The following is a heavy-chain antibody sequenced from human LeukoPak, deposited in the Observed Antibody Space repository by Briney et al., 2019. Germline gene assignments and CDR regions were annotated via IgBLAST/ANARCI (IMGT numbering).Heavy chain of an antibody. CDR2: INHRGDT. CDR3: ARGPTISETGYFDY. CDR1: GGSFSAYY. J-gene: IGHJ4*03. Sequence: SETLSLSCAVYGGSFSAYYWSWIRQSPGKGLEWIAEINHRGDTNYNPSVKSRVSISVDTSKNQFSLKVTSLTAADTAVYYCARGPTISETGYFDYWGQGTLVTVSS. D-gene: IGHD1-1*01. V-gene: IGHV4-34*01.